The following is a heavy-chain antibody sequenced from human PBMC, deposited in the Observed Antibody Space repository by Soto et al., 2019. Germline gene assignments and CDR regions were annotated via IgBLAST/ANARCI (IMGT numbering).Heavy chain of an antibody. V-gene: IGHV3-48*01. Sequence: GGSLRLSCAASGFTFSSYSMNWVRQAPGKGLEWVSYISSSSSTIYYADSVKGRFTISRDNAKNSLYLQMNSLRAEDTAVYYCASASRSWNGALRFDYWGQGTLVTVSS. D-gene: IGHD6-13*01. CDR1: GFTFSSYS. J-gene: IGHJ4*02. CDR3: ASASRSWNGALRFDY. CDR2: ISSSSSTI.